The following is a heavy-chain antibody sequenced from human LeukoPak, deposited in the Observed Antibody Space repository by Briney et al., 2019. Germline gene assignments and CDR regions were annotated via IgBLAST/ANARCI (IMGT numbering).Heavy chain of an antibody. J-gene: IGHJ4*02. CDR2: IIPILGIA. Sequence: SVKLSCKASGGTFSSYAISWVRQAPGQGLEWMGRIIPILGIANYAQKFQGRVTIIADKSTSTAYMELSSLRSEDTAVYYCASRAVDYDYVWGSYRKYYFDYWGQGTLVTVSS. V-gene: IGHV1-69*04. CDR1: GGTFSSYA. CDR3: ASRAVDYDYVWGSYRKYYFDY. D-gene: IGHD3-16*02.